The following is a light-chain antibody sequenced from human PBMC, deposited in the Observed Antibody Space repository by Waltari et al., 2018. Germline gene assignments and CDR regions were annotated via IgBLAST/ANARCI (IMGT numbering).Light chain of an antibody. J-gene: IGLJ1*01. V-gene: IGLV2-14*03. CDR1: SRDVGNYDY. Sequence: QSALTQPASVSGSPGQSITISCTGTSRDVGNYDYVSWYQQHPGKAPNLMIYDVTNRPSGVSNRFSGSKSGNTASLTISGLQAQDEADYYCSSYTTSATLVFGTGTKVTVL. CDR3: SSYTTSATLV. CDR2: DVT.